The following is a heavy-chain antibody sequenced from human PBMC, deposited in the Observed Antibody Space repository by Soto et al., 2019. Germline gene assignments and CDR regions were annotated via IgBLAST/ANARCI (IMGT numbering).Heavy chain of an antibody. J-gene: IGHJ4*02. CDR2: ISNTGNT. Sequence: QVQLQESGPGLVKPSETLTLTCTVSGAFISSYFWSWIRQPPGKGLEWIGEISNTGNTKYIPSLNGRVTISVDTSKDQSSLKLSSVAAADTAVYYCDGSILSPGGWDYWGQGTLATVSS. V-gene: IGHV4-59*01. CDR3: DGSILSPGGWDY. D-gene: IGHD2-8*02. CDR1: GAFISSYF.